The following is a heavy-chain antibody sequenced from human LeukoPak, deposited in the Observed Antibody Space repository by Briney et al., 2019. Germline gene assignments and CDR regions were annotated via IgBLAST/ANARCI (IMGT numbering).Heavy chain of an antibody. D-gene: IGHD1-14*01. Sequence: KAGGSLRLSCAASGFTFSSCGFNWVRQAPGKGMEWVSSIAPTRTDRYYAASVRRRFTISRDNANNSMYLQMDSLRDEDTAVYYCATETIGRHYDYWGQGTLLTVSS. J-gene: IGHJ4*02. V-gene: IGHV3-21*01. CDR1: GFTFSSCG. CDR2: IAPTRTDR. CDR3: ATETIGRHYDY.